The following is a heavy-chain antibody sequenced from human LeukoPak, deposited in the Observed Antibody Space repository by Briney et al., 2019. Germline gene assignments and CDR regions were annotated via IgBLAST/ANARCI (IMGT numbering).Heavy chain of an antibody. Sequence: ASVKVSCKASGYTFSGYYIHWVRQAPGQGLEWVGWINPNSGGTNHAQKFQGRVTMTRDASINTAYMELRSLKSDDTAVYYCATRSSANYGSGLEPWGQGTLVTVSS. V-gene: IGHV1-2*02. CDR3: ATRSSANYGSGLEP. CDR2: INPNSGGT. J-gene: IGHJ4*02. CDR1: GYTFSGYY. D-gene: IGHD3-10*01.